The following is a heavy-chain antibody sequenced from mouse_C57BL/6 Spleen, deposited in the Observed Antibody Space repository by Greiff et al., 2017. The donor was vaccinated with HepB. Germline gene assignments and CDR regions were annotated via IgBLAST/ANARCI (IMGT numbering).Heavy chain of an antibody. CDR3: ARTLALFDY. V-gene: IGHV5-4*03. J-gene: IGHJ2*01. CDR1: GFTFSSYA. Sequence: EVMLVESGGGLVKPGGSLKLSCAASGFTFSSYAMSWVRQTPEKRLEWVATISDGGSYTYYPDNVKGRFTISRDNAKNNLYLQMSHLKSEDTAMYYCARTLALFDYWGQGTTLTVSS. D-gene: IGHD1-2*01. CDR2: ISDGGSYT.